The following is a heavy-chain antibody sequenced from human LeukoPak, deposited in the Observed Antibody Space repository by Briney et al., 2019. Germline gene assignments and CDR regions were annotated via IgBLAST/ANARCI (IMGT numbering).Heavy chain of an antibody. D-gene: IGHD2-15*01. Sequence: PSETLSLTCTVSGGSISSGGYYWSWIRQHPGKGLEWIGYIYYSGSTYYNPSLKSRVTISVDTSKNQFSLKLSSVTAADTAVYYCASSSVVVAAKFDPWGQGTLVTVSS. CDR3: ASSSVVVAAKFDP. J-gene: IGHJ5*02. CDR1: GGSISSGGYY. V-gene: IGHV4-31*03. CDR2: IYYSGST.